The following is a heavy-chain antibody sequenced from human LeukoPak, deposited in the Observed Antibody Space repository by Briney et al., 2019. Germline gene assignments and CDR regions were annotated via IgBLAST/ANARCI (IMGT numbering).Heavy chain of an antibody. D-gene: IGHD3-3*01. V-gene: IGHV1-18*01. Sequence: ASVKVSCKASGYPFNTYGINWVRQAPGQGLEWMGWISAYNGNPNYAQKVQGRVTMTTDTSTSTAYMELRSLRSDDTAVYYCARDRAGCDFWSGYYYWGQGTLVTVSS. J-gene: IGHJ4*02. CDR3: ARDRAGCDFWSGYYY. CDR1: GYPFNTYG. CDR2: ISAYNGNP.